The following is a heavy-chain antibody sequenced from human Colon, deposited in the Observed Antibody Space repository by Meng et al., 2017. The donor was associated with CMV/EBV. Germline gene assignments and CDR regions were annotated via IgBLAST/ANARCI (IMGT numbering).Heavy chain of an antibody. CDR3: AKAPGYSSSPGYYYGMDV. Sequence: GGSLRLSCAASGFTFDDYAMHWVRQAPGKGLEWVSGINWNSGSIGYADSVKGRFTISRDNAKNSLYLQMNSLRAEDTALYYCAKAPGYSSSPGYYYGMDVWGQGTTVTVSS. D-gene: IGHD6-13*01. V-gene: IGHV3-9*01. CDR1: GFTFDDYA. J-gene: IGHJ6*02. CDR2: INWNSGSI.